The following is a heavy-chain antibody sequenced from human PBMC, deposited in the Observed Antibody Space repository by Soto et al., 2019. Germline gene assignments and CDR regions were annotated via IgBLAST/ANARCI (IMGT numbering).Heavy chain of an antibody. D-gene: IGHD3-16*01. V-gene: IGHV3-72*01. CDR3: TVWGLGKDFGAA. Sequence: EVQLVESGGGLVQPGGSLRLSCAASGFTFSNYYMDWVRQAPGKGLEWVGRSKNKADSYITEYAASVKGRFSISRDASKNSLYRQMNSLKTEDTAVYYCTVWGLGKDFGAAWGQGILVTVSS. J-gene: IGHJ4*02. CDR1: GFTFSNYY. CDR2: SKNKADSYIT.